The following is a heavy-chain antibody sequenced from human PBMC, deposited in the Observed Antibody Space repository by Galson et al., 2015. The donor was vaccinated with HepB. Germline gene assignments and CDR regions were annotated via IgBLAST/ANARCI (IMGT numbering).Heavy chain of an antibody. Sequence: TLSLTCVVSGDSIKSGGYSWTWIRQPPGRGLEWIGYIYHSGNTYYNPSLKSRVTISIDESKNQFSLNLTSVTAADTAVYYCARGGMPVANQFFDYWGQGTLVTVSS. CDR2: IYHSGNT. V-gene: IGHV4-30-2*01. J-gene: IGHJ4*02. CDR3: ARGGMPVANQFFDY. CDR1: GDSIKSGGYS. D-gene: IGHD6-19*01.